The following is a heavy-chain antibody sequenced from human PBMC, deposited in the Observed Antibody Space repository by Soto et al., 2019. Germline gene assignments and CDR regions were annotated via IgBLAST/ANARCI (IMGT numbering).Heavy chain of an antibody. Sequence: GGSLRLSCAASGFTFSSYWMHWVRQAPGKGLVWVSRIKSDGSSTSYADSVKGRSTISRDNPKNTLYLQMNSLRAEDTAVYYCARDNMVRPFDYWGQGTLVTVSS. CDR2: IKSDGSST. V-gene: IGHV3-74*01. D-gene: IGHD3-10*01. CDR3: ARDNMVRPFDY. CDR1: GFTFSSYW. J-gene: IGHJ4*02.